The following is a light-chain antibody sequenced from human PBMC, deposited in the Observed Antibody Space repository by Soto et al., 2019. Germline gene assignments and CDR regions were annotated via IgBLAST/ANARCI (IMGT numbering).Light chain of an antibody. V-gene: IGLV2-11*01. CDR1: SSDIGIYKY. Sequence: QSVLTQPASVSGSPGQSIAISCTGSSSDIGIYKYVSWYQQHPGKAPKLMIYDVRKRPSGVPDRFSASKSGSTASLTISGLQAEDEADYYCCSYAGSYVWVFGGGTKLTVL. J-gene: IGLJ3*02. CDR2: DVR. CDR3: CSYAGSYVWV.